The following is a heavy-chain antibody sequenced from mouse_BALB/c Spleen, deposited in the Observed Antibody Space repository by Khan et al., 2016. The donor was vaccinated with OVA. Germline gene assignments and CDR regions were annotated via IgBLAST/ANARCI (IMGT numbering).Heavy chain of an antibody. CDR2: INPSNGYT. V-gene: IGHV1-4*01. CDR3: VRDGAYYRNDGWFAY. J-gene: IGHJ3*01. D-gene: IGHD2-14*01. Sequence: QVRLQQSGAELARPGASVKMSCKASGYTFTSYTIHWIKLRPGQGLEWIGYINPSNGYTNYNQKFKDKATLTADKSSTTVYMQLSSLTSDDSAVDNSVRDGAYYRNDGWFAYWGQGTLVTVSA. CDR1: GYTFTSYT.